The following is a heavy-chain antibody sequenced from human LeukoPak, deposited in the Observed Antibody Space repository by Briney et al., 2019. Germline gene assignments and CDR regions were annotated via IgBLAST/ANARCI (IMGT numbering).Heavy chain of an antibody. CDR3: ATEAGSGSYYNVDFDY. CDR2: ISAYNGNT. Sequence: ASVKVSCKASGYTFTSYGISWVRQAPGQGLEWMGWISAYNGNTNYAQKLQGRVTMTTDTSTSTAYMELRSLRSDDTAVYYCATEAGSGSYYNVDFDYWGQGTLVTVSS. J-gene: IGHJ4*02. V-gene: IGHV1-18*01. D-gene: IGHD3-10*01. CDR1: GYTFTSYG.